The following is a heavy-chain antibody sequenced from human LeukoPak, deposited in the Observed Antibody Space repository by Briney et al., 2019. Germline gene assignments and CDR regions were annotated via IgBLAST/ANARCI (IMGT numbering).Heavy chain of an antibody. D-gene: IGHD3-22*01. CDR1: GFTFSSYE. CDR3: ARGSRITMIVVVIY. Sequence: GGSLRLSCAASGFTFSSYEMNWVRQAPGKGLEWVSYISSSGSTIYYADSVKGQFTSSRDNAKGSLYLQMNSLRAEDTAVYYCARGSRITMIVVVIYWGQGTLVTVSS. CDR2: ISSSGSTI. J-gene: IGHJ4*02. V-gene: IGHV3-48*03.